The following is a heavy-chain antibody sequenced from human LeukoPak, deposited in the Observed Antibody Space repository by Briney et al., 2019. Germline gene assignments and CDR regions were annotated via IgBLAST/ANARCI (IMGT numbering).Heavy chain of an antibody. J-gene: IGHJ4*02. CDR1: GYTFTNSY. Sequence: ASVKVSCKGSGYTFTNSYMHWVRQAPGQGLEWMGIINPSGTSTSYAQKFEGRVTMTRDTSTSTVYMDLRSLRSEDTAVYYCARGGTTNWDFDCWGQGTLVRVSS. CDR3: ARGGTTNWDFDC. V-gene: IGHV1-46*01. CDR2: INPSGTST. D-gene: IGHD1-1*01.